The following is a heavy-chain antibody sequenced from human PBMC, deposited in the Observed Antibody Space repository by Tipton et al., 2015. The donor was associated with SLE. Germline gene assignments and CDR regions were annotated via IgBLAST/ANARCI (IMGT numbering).Heavy chain of an antibody. CDR2: IYHSGST. CDR3: RLITITSLFDY. V-gene: IGHV4-38-2*02. CDR1: GYSISSGYY. D-gene: IGHD3-16*01. J-gene: IGHJ4*02. Sequence: TLSLTCTVSGYSISSGYYWGWIRQPPGKGLEWIGSIYHSGSTYYNPSLKSRVTISVDTSKNQFSLKLSSVTAADTAVYYCRLITITSLFDYWGQGTLVTVSP.